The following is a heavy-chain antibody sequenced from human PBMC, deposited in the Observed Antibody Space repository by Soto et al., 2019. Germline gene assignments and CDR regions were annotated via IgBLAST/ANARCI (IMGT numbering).Heavy chain of an antibody. CDR2: INSDGSNT. J-gene: IGHJ4*02. CDR1: GFSIVDYW. CDR3: ARSYDKSGYSFDY. V-gene: IGHV3-74*01. D-gene: IGHD3-22*01. Sequence: EVQLVESGGYLVQPGESLRLSCVASGFSIVDYWMLWVRQAPGKGPLWVSRINSDGSNTNYADSVKGRFTISKDNAKNTLYLQINSLRAEDTATFYCARSYDKSGYSFDYWGQGTLVTVSS.